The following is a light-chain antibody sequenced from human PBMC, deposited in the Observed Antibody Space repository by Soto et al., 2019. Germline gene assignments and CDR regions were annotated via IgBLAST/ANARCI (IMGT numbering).Light chain of an antibody. CDR3: QQYDRSPRT. J-gene: IGKJ1*01. CDR2: GAS. CDR1: QSLNSNY. Sequence: EIVLTQSPGTLSLSPGERAALSCRASQSLNSNYLAWYQQKPGQAPRLLIYGASNRGIGIPDRFSGSGSETDFTLTISRLEPEDFAVYYCQQYDRSPRTFGQGTKVEIK. V-gene: IGKV3-20*01.